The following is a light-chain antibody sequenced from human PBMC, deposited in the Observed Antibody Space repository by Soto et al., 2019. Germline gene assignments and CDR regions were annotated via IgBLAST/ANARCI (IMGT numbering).Light chain of an antibody. V-gene: IGKV1-39*01. CDR2: DAS. CDR3: QQGFSAPPWT. J-gene: IGKJ1*01. CDR1: QSINNY. Sequence: DIQMTQSPSFLSASVGDRVTITCRSSQSINNYLNWYQQRPGKAPKVIMYDASTLQSGVPTRLSGSGSGTDFTLTISSLQPEDFATYYCQQGFSAPPWTFGQGTKVEI.